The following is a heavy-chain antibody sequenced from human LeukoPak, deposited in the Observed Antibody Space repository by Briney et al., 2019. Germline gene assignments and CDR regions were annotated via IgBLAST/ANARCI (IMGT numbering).Heavy chain of an antibody. J-gene: IGHJ5*02. Sequence: SETLSLTCTVFGYSISSGYYWGWIRQPPGKGLEWIGSIYHSGSTYYNPSLKSRVTISVDTSKNQFSLKLSSVTAADTAVYYCARGGVLLWFGELRANWFDPWGQGTLVTVSS. CDR3: ARGGVLLWFGELRANWFDP. CDR2: IYHSGST. CDR1: GYSISSGYY. V-gene: IGHV4-38-2*02. D-gene: IGHD3-10*01.